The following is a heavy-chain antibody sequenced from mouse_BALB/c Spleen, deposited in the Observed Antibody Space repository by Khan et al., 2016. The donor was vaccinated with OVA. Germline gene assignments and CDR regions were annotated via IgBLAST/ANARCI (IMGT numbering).Heavy chain of an antibody. CDR2: IWRGGST. D-gene: IGHD2-4*01. CDR3: ARNYDYEEGLNY. Sequence: VKLQESGPGLVQPSQSLSITCTVSGFSLTNYGVHWVRQSPGKGLEWLGLIWRGGSTDYNAAFISRLSISKDNSKSQVFFKMNSLQANDTAIYYCARNYDYEEGLNYWGQGTLVTVSA. J-gene: IGHJ3*01. V-gene: IGHV2-2*02. CDR1: GFSLTNYG.